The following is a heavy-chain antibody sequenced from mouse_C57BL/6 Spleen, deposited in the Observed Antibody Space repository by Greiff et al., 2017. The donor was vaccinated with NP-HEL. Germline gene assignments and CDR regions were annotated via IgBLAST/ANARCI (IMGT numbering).Heavy chain of an antibody. J-gene: IGHJ4*01. CDR1: GYTFTSYW. CDR3: ARGRYYYAMDD. Sequence: QVQLQQPGAELVRPGTSVKLSCKASGYTFTSYWMHWVKQRPGQGLEWIGVIDPSDSYTNYNQKFKGKATLTVDTSSSTAYMQLSSLTSEDSAVYYCARGRYYYAMDDWGQGTSVTVSS. CDR2: IDPSDSYT. V-gene: IGHV1-59*01.